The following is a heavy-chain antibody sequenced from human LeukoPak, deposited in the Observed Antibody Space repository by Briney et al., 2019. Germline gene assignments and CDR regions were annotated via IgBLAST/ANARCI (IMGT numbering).Heavy chain of an antibody. CDR1: GYTFTSYY. CDR2: INPSGGST. Sequence: GASVKVSCKASGYTFTSYYMHWVRQAPGQGLEWMGIINPSGGSTSYAQKFQGRVTMTRDMSTSTVYMELSSLRSEDTAVYYCAGDVGCTNGVCYEGLAWFDPWGQGTLVTVSS. CDR3: AGDVGCTNGVCYEGLAWFDP. J-gene: IGHJ5*02. D-gene: IGHD2-8*01. V-gene: IGHV1-46*01.